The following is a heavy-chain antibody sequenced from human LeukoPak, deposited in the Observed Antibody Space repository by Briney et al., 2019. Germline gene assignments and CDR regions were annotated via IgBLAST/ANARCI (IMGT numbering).Heavy chain of an antibody. CDR2: MSPNSGNT. CDR1: GYTFTSYD. V-gene: IGHV1-8*01. CDR3: VRTPPNWGADF. Sequence: ASVKVSCKASGYTFTSYDINWMRQATGQGLEWMGWMSPNSGNTGYAQKFQGRVTMTRDTSTGTAYLELSSLKSEDSAVYYCVRTPPNWGADFWGQGTLVTVSS. J-gene: IGHJ4*02. D-gene: IGHD7-27*01.